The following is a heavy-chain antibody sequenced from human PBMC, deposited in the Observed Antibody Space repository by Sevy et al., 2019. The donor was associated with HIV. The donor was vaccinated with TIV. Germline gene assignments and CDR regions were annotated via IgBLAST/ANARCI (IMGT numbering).Heavy chain of an antibody. Sequence: GGSLRLSCAASGFTFSSYAMSWVRQAPGKGLEWVSAISGSGGSTYYADSVKGRFTISRDNSKNTLYLQMNSLRAEDTAVYYCAKDKEGATTLDLFDYWGHGTLVTVSS. CDR3: AKDKEGATTLDLFDY. V-gene: IGHV3-23*01. J-gene: IGHJ4*01. CDR1: GFTFSSYA. CDR2: ISGSGGST. D-gene: IGHD1-26*01.